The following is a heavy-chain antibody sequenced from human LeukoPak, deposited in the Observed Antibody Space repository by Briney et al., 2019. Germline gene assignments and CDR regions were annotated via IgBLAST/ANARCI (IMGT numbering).Heavy chain of an antibody. CDR2: ISFDGSNK. J-gene: IGHJ4*02. Sequence: GRSLRLSCAASGFTFSSYALHWVRQAPGKGLEWLAVISFDGSNKYYADSVKGRFTISRDNSKNTLYLQMNSLRAEDTAVYYCARGYSYGYWARDYFDYWGQGTLVTVSS. V-gene: IGHV3-30*04. CDR3: ARGYSYGYWARDYFDY. D-gene: IGHD5-18*01. CDR1: GFTFSSYA.